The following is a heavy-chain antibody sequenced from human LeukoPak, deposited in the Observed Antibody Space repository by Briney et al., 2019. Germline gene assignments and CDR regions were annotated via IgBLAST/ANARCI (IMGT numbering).Heavy chain of an antibody. CDR3: AKEGDASVTGARYFDY. CDR1: GFSFSGYG. CDR2: IRYDGSNE. Sequence: GGSLRLSCAASGFSFSGYGMHWVRQAPGKGLEWLAFIRYDGSNEYYADSVKGRFTISRDKSKNTLSLQMNGLRVEDTAMFYCAKEGDASVTGARYFDYWGQGTLVTVSS. D-gene: IGHD2-21*02. J-gene: IGHJ4*02. V-gene: IGHV3-30*02.